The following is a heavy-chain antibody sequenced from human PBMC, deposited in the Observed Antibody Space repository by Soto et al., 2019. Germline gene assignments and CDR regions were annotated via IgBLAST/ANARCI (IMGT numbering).Heavy chain of an antibody. D-gene: IGHD3-16*01. Sequence: QVQLVQSGAEVKKPGASVKVSCKASGYTFTSYYMHWVRQAPGQGLEWMGIINPSSDSTMYAQKFQGRVTMTRDTSTSTVYMALSSLRSEDTAVYYCARGGRGDGFDYWGQGTLVTVSS. V-gene: IGHV1-46*01. CDR2: INPSSDST. CDR3: ARGGRGDGFDY. J-gene: IGHJ4*02. CDR1: GYTFTSYY.